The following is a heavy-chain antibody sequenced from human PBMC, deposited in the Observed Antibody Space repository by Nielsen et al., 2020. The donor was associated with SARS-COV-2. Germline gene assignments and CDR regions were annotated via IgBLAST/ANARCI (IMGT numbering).Heavy chain of an antibody. V-gene: IGHV1-8*01. CDR3: AVPQLLPLRDPTYDAFDI. J-gene: IGHJ3*02. D-gene: IGHD2-2*01. CDR2: MNPNSGNT. CDR1: GYTFTSYD. Sequence: ASVKVSCKASGYTFTSYDINWVRQATGQGLEWMGWMNPNSGNTGYAQKFQGRVTMTRNTSISTAYMELSSLRSEDTAVYYCAVPQLLPLRDPTYDAFDIWGQGTMVTVSS.